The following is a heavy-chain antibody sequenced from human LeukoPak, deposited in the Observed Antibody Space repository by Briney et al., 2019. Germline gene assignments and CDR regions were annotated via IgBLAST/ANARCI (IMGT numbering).Heavy chain of an antibody. CDR3: AKDSSVGSYQPLYAY. J-gene: IGHJ4*02. Sequence: TGGSLRLSCAVSGFTFSSYAMHWVRQAPGKGLEWVAFIRYDGSNKYYADSVKGRFTISRDNSKNTLYLQMNSLRAEDTAVYYCAKDSSVGSYQPLYAYWGQGTLVTVSS. CDR2: IRYDGSNK. V-gene: IGHV3-30*02. CDR1: GFTFSSYA. D-gene: IGHD2-2*02.